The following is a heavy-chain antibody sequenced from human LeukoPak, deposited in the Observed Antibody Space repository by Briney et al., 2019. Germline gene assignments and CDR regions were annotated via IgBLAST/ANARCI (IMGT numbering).Heavy chain of an antibody. Sequence: ASVKVSCKASGYTFTGYYMHWVRQAPGQGLEWMGWINPNSGGTNYAQKFQGWVTMTRGTSISTAYMELSRLRSDDTAVYYCARGGTESSHSSSRRYYFDYWGQGTLVTVSS. V-gene: IGHV1-2*04. D-gene: IGHD6-13*01. CDR2: INPNSGGT. CDR1: GYTFTGYY. CDR3: ARGGTESSHSSSRRYYFDY. J-gene: IGHJ4*02.